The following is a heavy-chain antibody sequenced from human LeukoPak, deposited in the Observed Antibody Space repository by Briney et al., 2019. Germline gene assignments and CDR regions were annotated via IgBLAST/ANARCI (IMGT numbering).Heavy chain of an antibody. D-gene: IGHD3-22*01. J-gene: IGHJ4*02. V-gene: IGHV3-49*04. CDR1: GFTFGDYA. CDR3: TKYYYDTRGYSRYFDY. CDR2: IRNKAYGGTT. Sequence: GGSLRLSCTASGFTFGDYAMSWVRQAPGKGLEWVGFIRNKAYGGTTEYAASVKGRFTISRDDSKSIAYLQMNSLKAADTAVYFCTKYYYDTRGYSRYFDYWGQGTLVXVSS.